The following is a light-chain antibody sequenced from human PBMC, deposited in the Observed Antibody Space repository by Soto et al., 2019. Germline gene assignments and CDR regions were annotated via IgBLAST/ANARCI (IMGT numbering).Light chain of an antibody. Sequence: LLTQSPASLSASVGDRVTITCRASQGISAYLNWYQHKPGKAPQRLIFAASTLQHGVPPRFSGRGSGTDFTLAISNLQPEDFATYFCQQTYSGRSFGPGTKVEVK. CDR3: QQTYSGRS. CDR2: AAS. CDR1: QGISAY. J-gene: IGKJ1*01. V-gene: IGKV1-39*01.